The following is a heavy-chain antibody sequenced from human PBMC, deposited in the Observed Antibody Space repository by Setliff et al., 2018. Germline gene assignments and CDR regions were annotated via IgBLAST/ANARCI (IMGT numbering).Heavy chain of an antibody. V-gene: IGHV4-38-2*02. Sequence: PSETLSLTCTVSGYSISSGYYWGWIRQPPGKGLERIGSIYHSGSTYYNPSLKSRVTISVDTARNQISLTLKSLTAADTAVYYCARAQWELLRFEYWGQGTLVTVSS. D-gene: IGHD1-26*01. J-gene: IGHJ4*02. CDR3: ARAQWELLRFEY. CDR2: IYHSGST. CDR1: GYSISSGYY.